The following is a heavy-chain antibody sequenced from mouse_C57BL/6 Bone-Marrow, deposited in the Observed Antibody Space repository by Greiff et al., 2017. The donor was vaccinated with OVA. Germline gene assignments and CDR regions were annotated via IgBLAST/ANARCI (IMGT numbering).Heavy chain of an antibody. D-gene: IGHD3-2*02. J-gene: IGHJ3*01. CDR1: GYTFTDYN. CDR3: AREGGSSTWCAY. Sequence: EVQLQQSGPELVKPGASVKIPCKASGYTFTDYNMDWVKQSHGKSLEWIGDINPNNGGTIYNQKFKGKATLTVDKSFSTAYMELRSLTSEDTSVYYCAREGGSSTWCAYWGQGTLVTVSA. CDR2: INPNNGGT. V-gene: IGHV1-18*01.